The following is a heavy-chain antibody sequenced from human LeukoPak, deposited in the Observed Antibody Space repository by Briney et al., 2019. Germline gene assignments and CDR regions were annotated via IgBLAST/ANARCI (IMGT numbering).Heavy chain of an antibody. CDR3: ARARYSSGWIYYMDV. CDR2: ISDDGSTK. V-gene: IGHV3-30*01. J-gene: IGHJ6*03. Sequence: GGSLRLSCAASGFTFGSYALHWVRQAPGKGLEWVAVISDDGSTKYYAESVKGRFTISRDNSKNTPYLQMNSLRAEDTAVYYCARARYSSGWIYYMDVWGKGTAVTVSS. CDR1: GFTFGSYA. D-gene: IGHD6-19*01.